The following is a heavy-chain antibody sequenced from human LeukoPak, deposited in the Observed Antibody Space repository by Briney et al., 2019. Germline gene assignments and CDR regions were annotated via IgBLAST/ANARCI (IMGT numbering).Heavy chain of an antibody. CDR2: LIPILGIA. Sequence: ASVKVSCKASGGTFSSYTISWVRQAPEQGLEGMGSLIPILGIANYAQKFQGRVTITADKSTSTAYMELSTLTYKDTVVYSSEYGDPTHHECGNAQGFWSQGTLVTVSS. CDR3: EYGDPTHHECGNAQGF. CDR1: GGTFSSYT. J-gene: IGHJ4*02. V-gene: IGHV1-69*02. D-gene: IGHD4-17*01.